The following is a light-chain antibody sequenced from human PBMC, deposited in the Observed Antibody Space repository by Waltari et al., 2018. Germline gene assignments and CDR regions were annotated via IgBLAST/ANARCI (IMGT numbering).Light chain of an antibody. J-gene: IGKJ1*01. V-gene: IGKV1-8*01. CDR1: HDISTH. CDR3: QQYFDYPVT. Sequence: AIRMTQSPFSLSASPVNRLTLTCRESHDISTHLAWYQKKTGKVPRLLISGASTLQSGVPLGFSGGGSGTDFTLNITNLQSEDFATYFCQQYFDYPVTFGPGTKVEVK. CDR2: GAS.